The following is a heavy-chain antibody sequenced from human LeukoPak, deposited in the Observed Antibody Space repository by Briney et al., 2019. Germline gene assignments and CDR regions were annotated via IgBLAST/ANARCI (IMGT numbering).Heavy chain of an antibody. D-gene: IGHD3-16*01. CDR2: INPENGGT. V-gene: IGHV1-2*02. J-gene: IGHJ4*02. CDR1: GYIFTGHY. Sequence: ASVKVSCKTSGYIFTGHYIHWVRQAPGQGLEWMGWINPENGGTNFAPQFQGRFTMTRDTSISTAYMELSRLRSDDTAVYSCARTRGDQTPLAYLDYWGQGTLLTVSS. CDR3: ARTRGDQTPLAYLDY.